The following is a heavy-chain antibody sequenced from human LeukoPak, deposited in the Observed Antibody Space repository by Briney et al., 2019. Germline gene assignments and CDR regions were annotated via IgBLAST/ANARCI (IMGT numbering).Heavy chain of an antibody. Sequence: GESLKISCKGYIXSFTSYWIGWVRQMPGKGLEWMGIINPADSDTRYSPSFQGQVTISTDKSISTAYLQWSSLKASDTAMYYCARLGDYGMDVWGQGTTVTVSS. CDR2: INPADSDT. V-gene: IGHV5-51*01. CDR1: IXSFTSYW. CDR3: ARLGDYGMDV. J-gene: IGHJ6*02.